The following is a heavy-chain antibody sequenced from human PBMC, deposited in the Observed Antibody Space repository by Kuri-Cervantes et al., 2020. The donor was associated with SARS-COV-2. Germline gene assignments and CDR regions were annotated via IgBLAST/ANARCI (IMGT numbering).Heavy chain of an antibody. D-gene: IGHD3-3*01. Sequence: GSLRLSCTVSGGSISSYYWSWIRQPPGKGLEWIGHIYYSGSIHYNPSLKSRDTISVDTSKNQFSLKLSSVTAEDTVVYYCARLVYYDFWSGYSTYYYYYMDVWGKGTTVTVSS. CDR1: GGSISSYY. CDR2: IYYSGSI. V-gene: IGHV4-59*08. CDR3: ARLVYYDFWSGYSTYYYYYMDV. J-gene: IGHJ6*03.